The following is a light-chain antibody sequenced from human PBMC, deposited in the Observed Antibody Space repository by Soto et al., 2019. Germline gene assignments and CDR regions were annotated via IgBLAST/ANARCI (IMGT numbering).Light chain of an antibody. CDR3: QQYNSYPLT. CDR2: KAS. J-gene: IGKJ4*01. V-gene: IGKV1-5*03. Sequence: DIQMTQSPSTLSASIGDRVTITCRASQSINTWLAWYQQKPGKAPKLLIYKASTLESGVPSRFSGSGSGTEFTLTISSLQPDDFAIYYCQQYNSYPLTFGGGTKVDIK. CDR1: QSINTW.